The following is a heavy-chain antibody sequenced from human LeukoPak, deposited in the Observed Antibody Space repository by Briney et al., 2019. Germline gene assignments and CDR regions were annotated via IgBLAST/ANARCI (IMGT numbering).Heavy chain of an antibody. CDR3: ARQSDWYGDYFDY. J-gene: IGHJ4*02. CDR1: GGTFSSYA. CDR2: IIPIFATA. Sequence: SVKVSCKASGGTFSSYAISWVRQAPGQGLEWMGGIIPIFATANYAQKFQGRVTITADESTSTAYMELSSLRSEDTAVYYCARQSDWYGDYFDYWGQGTLVTVSS. V-gene: IGHV1-69*13. D-gene: IGHD6-19*01.